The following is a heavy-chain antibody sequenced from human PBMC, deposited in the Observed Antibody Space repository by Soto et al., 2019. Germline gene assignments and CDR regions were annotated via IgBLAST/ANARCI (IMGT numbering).Heavy chain of an antibody. D-gene: IGHD4-4*01. CDR1: GFGLSVAA. CDR3: AGGRTVATTHHYYSGTAV. J-gene: IGHJ6*02. V-gene: IGHV1-58*01. CDR2: IVVGSGNT. Sequence: VKGYCKGAGFGLSVAAGGWGRQARGQRLEWIGWIVVGSGNTNYAQKFQERVTISRDNSRNTLYLQMNSLRAEDTAVYYCAGGRTVATTHHYYSGTAVRGQRTTVP.